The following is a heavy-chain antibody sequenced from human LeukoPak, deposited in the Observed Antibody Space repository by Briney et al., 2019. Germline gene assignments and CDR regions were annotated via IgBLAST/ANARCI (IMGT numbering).Heavy chain of an antibody. CDR1: GFTFSSYS. D-gene: IGHD5-12*01. V-gene: IGHV3-21*01. CDR3: TSQDRGGYDGPVDY. Sequence: GGSLRLSCVASGFTFSSYSTNWVRQAPGKGLEWVSSISGSGSHIYYEESVKGRFTISRDNAKNSLYLQMNSLRAEGTAVYYCTSQDRGGYDGPVDYWGQGTLVTVSS. CDR2: ISGSGSHI. J-gene: IGHJ4*02.